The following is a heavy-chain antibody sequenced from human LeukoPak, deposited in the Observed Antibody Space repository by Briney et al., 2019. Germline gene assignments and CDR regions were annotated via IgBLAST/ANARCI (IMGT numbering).Heavy chain of an antibody. CDR2: IWYDGSNK. CDR3: ARRVAGSSFFDY. V-gene: IGHV3-33*08. J-gene: IGHJ4*02. CDR1: GLTFSSYG. Sequence: GGSLRLSCAASGLTFSSYGMHWVRQAPGKGLEWVAVIWYDGSNKYYADSVKGRFTISRDNSKNTLYLQMNSLRAEDTAVYYCARRVAGSSFFDYWGQGTLVTVSS. D-gene: IGHD6-19*01.